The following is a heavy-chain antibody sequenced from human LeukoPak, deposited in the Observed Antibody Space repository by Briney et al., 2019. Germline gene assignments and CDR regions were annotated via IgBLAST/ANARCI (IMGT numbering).Heavy chain of an antibody. Sequence: SETLSLTCAVYGGSFSGYYWSWIRQPPGKGLEWIGEINHSGSTNYNPSLKSRVTISVDTSKNQFSLKLSSVTAADTAVYYCARDRPWAAADVGMDVWGQGTTVTVSS. J-gene: IGHJ6*02. CDR3: ARDRPWAAADVGMDV. D-gene: IGHD6-13*01. V-gene: IGHV4-34*01. CDR2: INHSGST. CDR1: GGSFSGYY.